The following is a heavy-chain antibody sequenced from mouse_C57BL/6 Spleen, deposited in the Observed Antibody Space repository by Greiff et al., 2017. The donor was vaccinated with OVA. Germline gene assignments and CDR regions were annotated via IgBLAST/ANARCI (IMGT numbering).Heavy chain of an antibody. CDR1: GYTFTSYW. CDR3: AVYYDYPYAMDY. D-gene: IGHD2-4*01. CDR2: IDPSDSYT. J-gene: IGHJ4*01. Sequence: VQLQQPGAELVMPGASVKLSCKASGYTFTSYWMHWVKQRPGQGLEWIGEIDPSDSYTNYNQKFKGKSTLTVDKSSSTAYMQLSSLTSEDSAVYYSAVYYDYPYAMDYWGQGTSVTVSS. V-gene: IGHV1-69*01.